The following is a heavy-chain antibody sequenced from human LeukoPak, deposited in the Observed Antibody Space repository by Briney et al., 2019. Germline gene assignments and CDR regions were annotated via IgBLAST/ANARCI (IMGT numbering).Heavy chain of an antibody. Sequence: PGGSLRLSCAASGFTFSSYAMSWVRQAPGKGLEWVSAISGSGGSTYYADSVKGRFTIPRDNSKNTLYLQMNSLRAEDTAVYYCAKTPYGGTVGYFDYWGQGTLVTVSS. J-gene: IGHJ4*02. V-gene: IGHV3-23*01. D-gene: IGHD4/OR15-4a*01. CDR2: ISGSGGST. CDR3: AKTPYGGTVGYFDY. CDR1: GFTFSSYA.